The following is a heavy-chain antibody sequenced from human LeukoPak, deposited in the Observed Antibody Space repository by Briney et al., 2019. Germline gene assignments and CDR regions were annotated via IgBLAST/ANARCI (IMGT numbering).Heavy chain of an antibody. Sequence: GRSLRLSCAASGFTFSTYAMSWVRQAPGKGLEWVSSISGSGGTTYYADSVKGRFTISRDNSKNMLYLQMNNLRADDTAVYYCAKEPIAVAGNNLFDPWGQGTLVTVSS. V-gene: IGHV3-23*01. J-gene: IGHJ5*02. CDR1: GFTFSTYA. CDR3: AKEPIAVAGNNLFDP. D-gene: IGHD6-19*01. CDR2: ISGSGGTT.